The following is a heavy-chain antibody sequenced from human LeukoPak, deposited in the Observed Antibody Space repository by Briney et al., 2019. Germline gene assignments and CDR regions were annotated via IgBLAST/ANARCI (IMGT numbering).Heavy chain of an antibody. CDR1: GYTFTTYG. CDR3: ARMILLLGDVLTVPPRGFDY. Sequence: ASVKVSCKASGYTFTTYGISWVRQAPGQGLEWLGRISVYNGNTNYAQKLQGRVTTTTDTSASTAYMELRSLRSDDTAVYYCARMILLLGDVLTVPPRGFDYWGQGTLATVSS. V-gene: IGHV1-18*01. CDR2: ISVYNGNT. D-gene: IGHD3-9*01. J-gene: IGHJ4*02.